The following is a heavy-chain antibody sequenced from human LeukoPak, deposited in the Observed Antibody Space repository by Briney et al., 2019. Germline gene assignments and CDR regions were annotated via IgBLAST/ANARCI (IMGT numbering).Heavy chain of an antibody. CDR3: ARHSGRYYGVGWFDP. V-gene: IGHV4-39*01. Sequence: SETLSLTCTVSGRSISSSSCYWGWIRQPPGMGLEWIGSVYCSGSPYYSPSLKSRVTISVDTSKNQFSLKLISVTAADTAVYYCARHSGRYYGVGWFDPWGQGTLVAVSS. CDR2: VYCSGSP. CDR1: GRSISSSSCY. J-gene: IGHJ5*02. D-gene: IGHD1-26*01.